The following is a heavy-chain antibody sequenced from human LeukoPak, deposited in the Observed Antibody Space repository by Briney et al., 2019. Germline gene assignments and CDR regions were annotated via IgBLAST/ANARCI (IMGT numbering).Heavy chain of an antibody. CDR3: ARWSSFYYYYMDV. D-gene: IGHD6-13*01. J-gene: IGHJ6*03. CDR1: GGSISSYY. V-gene: IGHV4-59*01. Sequence: SETLSLTCTVSGGSISSYYWSWIRQPPGKGLGWIGYIYYSGSTNYNPSLKSRVTISVDTSKNQFSLKLSSVTAADTAVYYCARWSSFYYYYMDVWGKGTTVTVSS. CDR2: IYYSGST.